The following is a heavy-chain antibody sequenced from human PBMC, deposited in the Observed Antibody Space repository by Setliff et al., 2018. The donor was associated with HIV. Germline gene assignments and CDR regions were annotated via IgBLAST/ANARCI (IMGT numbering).Heavy chain of an antibody. V-gene: IGHV1-69*10. CDR3: ARAQYQLLEPPTYNWFDP. D-gene: IGHD2-2*01. CDR1: GDTFSSYA. CDR2: TIPILGIA. Sequence: SVKVSCKASGDTFSSYAISWVRQAPGQGLEWMGGTIPILGIANYAQKFQDRVTITADKSTDTAYMELSSLRSEDTAVYYCARAQYQLLEPPTYNWFDPWGQGTLVTVSS. J-gene: IGHJ5*02.